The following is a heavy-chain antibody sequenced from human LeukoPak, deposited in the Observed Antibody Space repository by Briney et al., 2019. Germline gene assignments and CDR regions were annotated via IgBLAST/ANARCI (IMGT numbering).Heavy chain of an antibody. Sequence: GGSLRLSCVASGFTFSHYSMNWVRQAPGKGPEWVSSIRFTGSYIYYADSVKGRFTISRDDAKNLLSLQMSNLRAEDTAVYFCARGGGLDVWGQGATVTVSS. V-gene: IGHV3-21*04. CDR2: IRFTGSYI. D-gene: IGHD3-16*01. CDR3: ARGGGLDV. CDR1: GFTFSHYS. J-gene: IGHJ6*02.